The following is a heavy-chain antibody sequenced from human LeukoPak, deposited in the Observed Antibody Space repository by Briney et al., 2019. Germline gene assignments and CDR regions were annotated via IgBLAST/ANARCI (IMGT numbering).Heavy chain of an antibody. CDR3: ARDLDSGGFVVDY. V-gene: IGHV1-2*02. J-gene: IGHJ4*02. CDR2: INPNSGGT. D-gene: IGHD6-25*01. Sequence: ASVKASCKASGGTFSTYAVSWVRQAPGQGLEWMGWINPNSGGTNYAQKFQGRVTMTRDTSISTAYMELSRLRSDDTAVYYCARDLDSGGFVVDYWGQGTLVTVSS. CDR1: GGTFSTYA.